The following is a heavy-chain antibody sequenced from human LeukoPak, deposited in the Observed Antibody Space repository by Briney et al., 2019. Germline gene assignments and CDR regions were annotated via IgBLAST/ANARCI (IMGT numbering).Heavy chain of an antibody. CDR1: GFTFSSYS. J-gene: IGHJ6*03. V-gene: IGHV3-21*01. CDR2: ISSSSSYI. CDR3: ARDCSSTSCYLRAYYYYYMDV. Sequence: GGSLRLSCAASGFTFSSYSMNWVRQAPGKGLEWVSSISSSSSYIYYADSVKGRFTISRDNAKNSLYLQMNSLRAEDTAVYYCARDCSSTSCYLRAYYYYYMDVWGKGTTVTVSS. D-gene: IGHD2-2*01.